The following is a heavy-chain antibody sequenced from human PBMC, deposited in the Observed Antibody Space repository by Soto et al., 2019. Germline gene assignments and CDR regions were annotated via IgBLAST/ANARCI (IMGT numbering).Heavy chain of an antibody. D-gene: IGHD6-25*01. J-gene: IGHJ4*02. Sequence: EVQLVESGGGLIQPGGSLRLSCVVSGFPVSSTNYMSWVRQAPGKGLEWVSVIYPGDTTFYADSVKGRFTISRDNSKNTLYLPMNSLRAEDTAVYYCHGDGSGGQGTLVTVSS. V-gene: IGHV3-53*01. CDR2: IYPGDTT. CDR3: HGDGS. CDR1: GFPVSSTNY.